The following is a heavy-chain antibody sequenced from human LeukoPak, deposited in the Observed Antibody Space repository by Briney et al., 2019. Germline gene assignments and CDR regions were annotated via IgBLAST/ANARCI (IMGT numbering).Heavy chain of an antibody. D-gene: IGHD1-14*01. V-gene: IGHV4-34*01. J-gene: IGHJ6*03. CDR2: INHSGST. Sequence: PSETLSLTCAVYGGSFSGYYWSWIRQPPGKGLEWIGEINHSGSTNYNPSLKSRVTISVDTSKNQFSLKLSSVTAADTAVYYCARGEAANPRRSYYYYMDVWGKGTTVTVSS. CDR1: GGSFSGYY. CDR3: ARGEAANPRRSYYYYMDV.